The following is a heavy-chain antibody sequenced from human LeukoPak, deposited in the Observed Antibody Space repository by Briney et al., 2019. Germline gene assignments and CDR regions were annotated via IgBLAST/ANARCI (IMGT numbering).Heavy chain of an antibody. CDR3: ARGITMIHY. Sequence: PSQTLSLTCTVSGGSVSSGGYYWTWVRQHPGKGLEWIGYMHYSGSTYYNPSLKSRVTISVDTSKNQFSLKLSSVTAADTAVYYCARGITMIHYWGQGTLVTVSS. CDR1: GGSVSSGGYY. D-gene: IGHD3-22*01. J-gene: IGHJ4*02. CDR2: MHYSGST. V-gene: IGHV4-31*03.